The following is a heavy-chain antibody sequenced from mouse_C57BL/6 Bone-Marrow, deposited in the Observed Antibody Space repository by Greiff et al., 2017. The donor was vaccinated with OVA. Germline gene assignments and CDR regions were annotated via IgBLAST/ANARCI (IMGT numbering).Heavy chain of an antibody. CDR3: ARGGNYPCFDY. Sequence: QVQLQQSGAELVRPGTSVKVSCKASGYAFTNYLIEWVKQRPGQGLEWIGVINPGSGGTNYNEKFKGKATLTADKSSSTAYMQLSSLTSEDSAVYFCARGGNYPCFDYWGQGTTLTVSS. V-gene: IGHV1-54*01. CDR2: INPGSGGT. CDR1: GYAFTNYL. J-gene: IGHJ2*01. D-gene: IGHD2-1*01.